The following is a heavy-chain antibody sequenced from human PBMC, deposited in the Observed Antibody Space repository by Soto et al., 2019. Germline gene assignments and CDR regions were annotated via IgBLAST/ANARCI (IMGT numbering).Heavy chain of an antibody. CDR3: AKRGYYDILTGLDY. V-gene: IGHV3-23*01. Sequence: GGSLRLSCAASGFTFSSYAMSWVRQAPGKGLEWVSAISGSGGSTYYADSVKGRFTISRDNSKNTLYLQMNSLRAEDTAVCCCAKRGYYDILTGLDYWGQGTLVAVSS. J-gene: IGHJ4*02. D-gene: IGHD3-9*01. CDR2: ISGSGGST. CDR1: GFTFSSYA.